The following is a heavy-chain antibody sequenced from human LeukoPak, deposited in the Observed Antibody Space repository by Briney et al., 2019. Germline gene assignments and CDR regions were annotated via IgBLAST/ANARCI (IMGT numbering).Heavy chain of an antibody. Sequence: GCLRLSCAPSAFTFRTNATSWIRPPHGNGREWVSAISAVVGTTYYAGSVKGGFTISGDNSKNTLCLQMNSLRAEDTAVYFCVKRQYSSGWYNFDYWGEGALVSVCS. CDR3: VKRQYSSGWYNFDY. V-gene: IGHV3-23*01. D-gene: IGHD6-19*01. CDR1: AFTFRTNA. J-gene: IGHJ4*02. CDR2: ISAVVGTT.